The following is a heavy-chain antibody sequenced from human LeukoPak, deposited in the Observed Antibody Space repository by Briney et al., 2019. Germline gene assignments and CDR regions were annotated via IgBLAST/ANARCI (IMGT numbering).Heavy chain of an antibody. D-gene: IGHD6-13*01. CDR3: AREVGYSSSYYGRFDP. V-gene: IGHV1-2*06. Sequence: ASVKVSCKASGYTFTGYYMHWVRQAPGQGLEWLGRINPNSGVPNYAQKFQGRVTMTRDTAISTAYMQLSSLRSGDTAVYYCAREVGYSSSYYGRFDPWGQGTRVTVSS. J-gene: IGHJ5*02. CDR2: INPNSGVP. CDR1: GYTFTGYY.